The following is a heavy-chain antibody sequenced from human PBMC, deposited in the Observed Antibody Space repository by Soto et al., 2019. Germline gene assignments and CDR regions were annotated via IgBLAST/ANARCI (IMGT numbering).Heavy chain of an antibody. Sequence: QVQLQESGPGLVKPSQTLSLTCTVSGGSISTVNYWWSWIRQSPDMGLEWIGPIYNGGSTYNNPSLESRVTMSVDTSKNQLSLTLSPVSAAATAVYYCARGPSGDKVDSWGQGTLVTVSS. D-gene: IGHD7-27*01. CDR2: IYNGGST. V-gene: IGHV4-30-4*01. J-gene: IGHJ4*02. CDR3: ARGPSGDKVDS. CDR1: GGSISTVNYW.